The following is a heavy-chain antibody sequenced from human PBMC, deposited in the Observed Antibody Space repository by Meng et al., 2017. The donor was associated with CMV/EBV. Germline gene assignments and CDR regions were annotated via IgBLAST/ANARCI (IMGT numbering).Heavy chain of an antibody. J-gene: IGHJ5*02. V-gene: IGHV3-7*01. CDR1: GFTFSSYW. Sequence: GESLKISCAASGFTFSSYWMSWVRQAPGKGLEWVANIKQDGSEKYYVDSVKGRFTISRDNAKNSLYLQMNSLRAEDTAVYYCARIGERRFDPWGQGTLVTVSS. CDR3: ARIGERRFDP. CDR2: IKQDGSEK.